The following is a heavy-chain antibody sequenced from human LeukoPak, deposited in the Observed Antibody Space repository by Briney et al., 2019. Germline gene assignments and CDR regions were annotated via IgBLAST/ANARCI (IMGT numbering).Heavy chain of an antibody. CDR1: GFTFSNAW. CDR2: IKQDGSEK. D-gene: IGHD3-22*01. CDR3: ARASTQPGYYESDYYYMDV. Sequence: GGSLRLSCAASGFTFSNAWMNWVRQAPGKGLEWVAHIKQDGSEKYYVDSVKGRFTISRDNAKNSLYLQMNSLRAEDTAVYYCARASTQPGYYESDYYYMDVWGKGTTVTVSS. V-gene: IGHV3-7*01. J-gene: IGHJ6*03.